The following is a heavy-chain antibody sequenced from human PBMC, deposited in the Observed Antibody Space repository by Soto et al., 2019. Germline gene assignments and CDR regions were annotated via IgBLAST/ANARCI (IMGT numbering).Heavy chain of an antibody. V-gene: IGHV4-30-4*01. CDR1: GGSISSGDYY. CDR3: ARAGFGELYWFDP. Sequence: QVLLQESGPGLVKPSQTLSLTCTVSGGSISSGDYYWSWIRQPPGKGLEWIGYIYYSGSTYYNPSLKSRVTISVDTSKNQFSLKLSSVTAADTAVYYCARAGFGELYWFDPWGQGTLVTVSS. J-gene: IGHJ5*02. D-gene: IGHD3-10*01. CDR2: IYYSGST.